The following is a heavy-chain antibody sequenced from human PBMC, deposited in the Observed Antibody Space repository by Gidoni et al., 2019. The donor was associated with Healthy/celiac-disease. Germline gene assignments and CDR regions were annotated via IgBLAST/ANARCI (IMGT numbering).Heavy chain of an antibody. Sequence: QVQLVESGGGVVQPGRSLRLSCAASGFTFSSYGMHWVRQAPGKGLAWVAVISYDGSNKYYADSVKGRFTISRDNSKNTLYLQMNSLRAEDTAVYYCANSGSYGARRGAFDIWGQGTMVTVSS. CDR3: ANSGSYGARRGAFDI. J-gene: IGHJ3*02. CDR2: ISYDGSNK. CDR1: GFTFSSYG. D-gene: IGHD1-26*01. V-gene: IGHV3-30*18.